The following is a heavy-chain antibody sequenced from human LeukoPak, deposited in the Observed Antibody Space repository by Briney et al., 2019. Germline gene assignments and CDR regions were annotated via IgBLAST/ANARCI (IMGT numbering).Heavy chain of an antibody. V-gene: IGHV4-39*07. CDR1: GGSISSSSYY. J-gene: IGHJ6*03. CDR3: ARVAYYYYYMDV. Sequence: SETLSLTCTVSGGSISSSSYYWGWIRQSPGKGLEWIGSIYYSGSTYYNPSLKSRVTISVDTSKNHFSLKLSSVTAADTAVYYCARVAYYYYYMDVWGKGTTVTVSS. CDR2: IYYSGST.